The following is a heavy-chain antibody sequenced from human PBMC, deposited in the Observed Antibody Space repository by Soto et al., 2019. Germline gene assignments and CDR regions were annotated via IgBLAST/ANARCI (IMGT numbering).Heavy chain of an antibody. D-gene: IGHD3-10*01. CDR1: GFTFSSYG. J-gene: IGHJ6*02. CDR2: IWYDGSNK. CDR3: ARDRARTMVRALYRVNYYGMDV. V-gene: IGHV3-33*01. Sequence: GGSLRLSCAASGFTFSSYGMHWVRQAPGKGLEWVAVIWYDGSNKYYADSVKGRFTISRDNSKNTLYLQMNSLRAEDTAVYYCARDRARTMVRALYRVNYYGMDVWGQGTTVTVSS.